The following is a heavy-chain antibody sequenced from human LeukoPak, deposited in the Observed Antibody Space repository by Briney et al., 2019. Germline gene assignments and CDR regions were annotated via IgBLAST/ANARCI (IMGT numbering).Heavy chain of an antibody. CDR1: GGSFSGYY. CDR2: INHSGST. Sequence: SETLSLTCAVYGGSFSGYYWSWIRQPSGKGLEWIGEINHSGSTNYNPSLKSRVTISVDTSKNQFSLKLSSVTAADTAVYYCARDGRIERYCSGGSCFRSRYFDYWGQGTLVTVSS. V-gene: IGHV4-34*01. J-gene: IGHJ4*02. CDR3: ARDGRIERYCSGGSCFRSRYFDY. D-gene: IGHD2-15*01.